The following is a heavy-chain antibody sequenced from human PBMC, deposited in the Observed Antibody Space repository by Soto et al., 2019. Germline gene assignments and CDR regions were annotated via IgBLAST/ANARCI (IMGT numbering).Heavy chain of an antibody. CDR1: VFTFSRYS. D-gene: IGHD2-21*02. CDR2: IGTRGDI. Sequence: GGSLRLSCAGSVFTFSRYSMNWVRQAPGKGLEWVASIGTRGDIYYAESVKGRLTISRDNAKNSLSLEMDSLRVEDTGVYYCAREETAWPLAYGLDVWGQGTTVTVSS. J-gene: IGHJ6*02. V-gene: IGHV3-21*01. CDR3: AREETAWPLAYGLDV.